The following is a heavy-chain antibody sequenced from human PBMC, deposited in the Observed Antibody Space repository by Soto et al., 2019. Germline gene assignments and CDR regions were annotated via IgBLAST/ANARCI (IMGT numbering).Heavy chain of an antibody. CDR3: ARGDLLYSSLRFQH. CDR1: GGSISSYY. J-gene: IGHJ1*01. D-gene: IGHD6-19*01. CDR2: IYYSGST. V-gene: IGHV4-59*01. Sequence: SETLSLTYTVSGGSISSYYWSWIRQPPGKGLEWIGYIYYSGSTNYNPSLKSRVTISVDTSKNQFSLKLSSVTAADTAVYYCARGDLLYSSLRFQHWGQGTLVTVSS.